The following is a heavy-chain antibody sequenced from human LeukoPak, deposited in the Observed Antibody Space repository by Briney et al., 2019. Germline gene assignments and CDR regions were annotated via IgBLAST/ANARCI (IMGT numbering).Heavy chain of an antibody. D-gene: IGHD6-6*01. J-gene: IGHJ5*02. V-gene: IGHV4-59*01. CDR3: ASSSIAVRPDNWFDP. CDR2: IYYSGST. Sequence: SETLSLTCTVSGGSISSYYWSWIRQPPGKGLEWIGYIYYSGSTNYNPSLKSRVTISVDTSKNQFSLKLSSVTAADTAVYYCASSSIAVRPDNWFDPWGQGTLVTVSS. CDR1: GGSISSYY.